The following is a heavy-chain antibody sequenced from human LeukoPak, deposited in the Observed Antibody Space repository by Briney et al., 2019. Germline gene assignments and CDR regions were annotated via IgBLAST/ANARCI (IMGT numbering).Heavy chain of an antibody. CDR2: INHSGST. V-gene: IGHV4-34*01. CDR3: TRVVVVPAAIESYGMDV. CDR1: GGSFSGYY. D-gene: IGHD2-2*01. J-gene: IGHJ6*02. Sequence: SETLSLTCAVYGGSFSGYYWSWIRQPPGKGLEWLGEINHSGSTYYNPSLKSRVTISVDTSKNQFSLKLSSVTAADTAVYYCTRVVVVPAAIESYGMDVWGQGTTVTVSS.